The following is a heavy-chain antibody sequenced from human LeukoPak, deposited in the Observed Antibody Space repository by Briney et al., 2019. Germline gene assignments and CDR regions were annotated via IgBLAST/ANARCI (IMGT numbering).Heavy chain of an antibody. V-gene: IGHV4-31*03. CDR1: GASFSSGDQY. CDR2: IHPSGTL. D-gene: IGHD3-22*01. Sequence: SQTLSLTCTVSGASFSSGDQYRNWIRQSPGKGLEWIGSIHPSGTLYNNPSLESRVTMSMDTSKNQFSLNLNSVTAADTAVYFCSRGLDSRKLGYWGQGTLVTVSS. J-gene: IGHJ4*02. CDR3: SRGLDSRKLGY.